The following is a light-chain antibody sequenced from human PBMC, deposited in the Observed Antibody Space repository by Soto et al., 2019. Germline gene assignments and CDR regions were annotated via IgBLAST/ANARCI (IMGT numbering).Light chain of an antibody. Sequence: QSALTQPASVSGSPGQSITISCTGTSSDVGGYKYVSWYQQHPGKVPTLMIYEVSIRLSGVSNRFSGSKSGNTASLTISGLQAEDEADYYCSSFTRSSTWVFGGGTKVTVL. CDR1: SSDVGGYKY. V-gene: IGLV2-14*01. J-gene: IGLJ3*02. CDR2: EVS. CDR3: SSFTRSSTWV.